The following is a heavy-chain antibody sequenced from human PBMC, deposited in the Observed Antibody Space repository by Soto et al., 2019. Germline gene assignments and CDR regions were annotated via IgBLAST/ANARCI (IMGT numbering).Heavy chain of an antibody. V-gene: IGHV4-59*01. Sequence: SETLSLTCTVSCGSISSDYWSWIRQPPGKGLEWIGYIYYSGSTNYNPSLKSRVTISVDTSKNQFSLKLSSVTAADTAVYYCARDPTMVRGVPYYLDYWGQGTLVTVSS. CDR3: ARDPTMVRGVPYYLDY. D-gene: IGHD3-10*01. CDR2: IYYSGST. CDR1: CGSISSDY. J-gene: IGHJ4*02.